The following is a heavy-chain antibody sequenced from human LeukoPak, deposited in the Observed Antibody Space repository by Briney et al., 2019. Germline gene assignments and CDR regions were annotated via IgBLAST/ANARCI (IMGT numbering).Heavy chain of an antibody. CDR3: ARGLWSYYDSSGYSPPFDY. J-gene: IGHJ4*02. CDR2: INTNTGNP. D-gene: IGHD3-22*01. V-gene: IGHV7-4-1*02. Sequence: ASVKVSCKASGYTFTSYAMNWVRQAPGQGREGMGRINTNTGNPTYAQGFTGRFVFSLDTSVSTAYLQISSLKAEDTAVYYCARGLWSYYDSSGYSPPFDYWGQGTVVTVSS. CDR1: GYTFTSYA.